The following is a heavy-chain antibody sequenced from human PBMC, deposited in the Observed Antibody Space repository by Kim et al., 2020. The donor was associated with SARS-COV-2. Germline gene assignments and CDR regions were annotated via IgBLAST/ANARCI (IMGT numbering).Heavy chain of an antibody. V-gene: IGHV4-4*02. J-gene: IGHJ4*02. Sequence: SETLSLTCAVSGGSISSNNWWSWVRQPPGKGLEWIGEIYHSGTTNYNPSLKSRVTMSIDKSKNQFSLKLNSVTAADTAVYYCARHGGYYFDYWGQGTLVT. CDR3: ARHGGYYFDY. CDR1: GGSISSNNW. CDR2: IYHSGTT.